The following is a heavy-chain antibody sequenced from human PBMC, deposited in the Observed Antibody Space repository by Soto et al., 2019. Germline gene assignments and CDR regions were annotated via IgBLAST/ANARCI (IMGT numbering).Heavy chain of an antibody. CDR1: GGSISRSSYY. CDR2: IYYSGST. D-gene: IGHD6-19*01. CDR3: ARHSIRAHSGWYTYGMDV. V-gene: IGHV4-39*01. J-gene: IGHJ6*02. Sequence: SETLSLTCTVSGGSISRSSYYWGGIRQPPGKGLDWIGSIYYSGSTYYNPSLKSRVTISVDTSKNQFSLKLSSVTAADTAVYYCARHSIRAHSGWYTYGMDVWGQGTTVT.